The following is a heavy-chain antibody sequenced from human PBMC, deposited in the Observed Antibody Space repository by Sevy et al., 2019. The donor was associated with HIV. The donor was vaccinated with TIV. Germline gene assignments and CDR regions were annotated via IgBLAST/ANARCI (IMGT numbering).Heavy chain of an antibody. V-gene: IGHV3-23*01. D-gene: IGHD3-10*01. Sequence: GGSLRLSCAASGFTFSNYAMTWVRQAPGKGLEWVSSISGSTGTTYYADSVKGRFTISRDNSKNTLYLQMNSLRAEDTAGYSCAKDTGSGRIYFDSWGQGTPVTVSS. J-gene: IGHJ4*02. CDR1: GFTFSNYA. CDR3: AKDTGSGRIYFDS. CDR2: ISGSTGTT.